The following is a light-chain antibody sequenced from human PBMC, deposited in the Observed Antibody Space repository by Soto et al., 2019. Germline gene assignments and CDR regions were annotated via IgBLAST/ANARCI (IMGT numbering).Light chain of an antibody. V-gene: IGLV2-14*01. J-gene: IGLJ2*01. CDR2: DVN. CDR1: ISDIGGYNF. CDR3: ASYTRTTTLV. Sequence: QSALTQPASVSGSPGQSITISCTGTISDIGGYNFISWYQHHPGKAPKLVIYDVNNRPSGISYRFSGSKSGNTASLTISGLQPEDEADYYCASYTRTTTLVFGGGTKLTVL.